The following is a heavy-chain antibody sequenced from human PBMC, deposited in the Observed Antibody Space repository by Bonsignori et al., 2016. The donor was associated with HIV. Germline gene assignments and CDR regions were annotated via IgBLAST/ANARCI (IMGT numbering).Heavy chain of an antibody. CDR3: ARRADTRGFQH. Sequence: VRQMPGKGLEWMGIIYPGDSDTRYSPSFQGQVTISVDKSISTAYLQWSSLKASDTAMYYCARRADTRGFQHWGQGTLVTVSS. CDR2: IYPGDSDT. V-gene: IGHV5-51*01. D-gene: IGHD2-15*01. J-gene: IGHJ1*01.